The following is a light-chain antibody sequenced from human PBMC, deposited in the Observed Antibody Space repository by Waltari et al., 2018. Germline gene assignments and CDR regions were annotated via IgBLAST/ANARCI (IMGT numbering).Light chain of an antibody. V-gene: IGKV1-39*01. Sequence: DIQMTQSPSSLSASVGDRVTITCRASQSISRYVNWYQQKPGKAPKFRIKAVTSLQSGVLARFSVSGSATDFTLTIYDLQPEDFATYYCQQTYSNPLTFGGGTKVEIK. CDR3: QQTYSNPLT. CDR2: AVT. CDR1: QSISRY. J-gene: IGKJ4*01.